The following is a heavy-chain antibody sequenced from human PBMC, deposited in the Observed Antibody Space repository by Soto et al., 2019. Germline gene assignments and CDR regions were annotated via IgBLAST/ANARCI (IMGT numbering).Heavy chain of an antibody. J-gene: IGHJ3*02. Sequence: PSETLSLTCTVSGCSISSYYWSWIRQPPGKGLEWIGYIYYSGSTNYNPSLKSRVTISVDTSKNQFSLKLSSVTAADMAVYYCARDGVTIFGVVPHMAFDIWGQGTMVT. CDR1: GCSISSYY. CDR3: ARDGVTIFGVVPHMAFDI. V-gene: IGHV4-59*01. CDR2: IYYSGST. D-gene: IGHD3-3*01.